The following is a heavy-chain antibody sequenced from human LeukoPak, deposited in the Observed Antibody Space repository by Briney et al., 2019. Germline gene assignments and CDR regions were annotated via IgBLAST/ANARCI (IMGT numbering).Heavy chain of an antibody. CDR3: ASGYYYDSSGYYPFDY. Sequence: SVKVSCKASGGTFISYAISWVRQAPGQGLEWMGGIIPIFGTANYAQKFQGRVTITADESTSTAYMELSSLRSEDTAVYYCASGYYYDSSGYYPFDYWGQGTLVTVSS. CDR1: GGTFISYA. D-gene: IGHD3-22*01. CDR2: IIPIFGTA. J-gene: IGHJ4*02. V-gene: IGHV1-69*13.